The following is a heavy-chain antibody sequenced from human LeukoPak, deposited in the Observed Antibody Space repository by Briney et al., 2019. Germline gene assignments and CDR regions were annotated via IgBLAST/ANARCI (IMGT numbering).Heavy chain of an antibody. CDR1: GFTFSSSW. D-gene: IGHD3-10*01. V-gene: IGHV3-7*01. Sequence: GGSLRLSCVASGFTFSSSWMSWVRQGPGKGPEWVANMNQDGSRKYYVDSVKGRFTISRDNAKNSLFLQMNGLRDEDTAVYYCTRDSQGSGTYSTDYWGQGTLVTVSS. CDR2: MNQDGSRK. CDR3: TRDSQGSGTYSTDY. J-gene: IGHJ4*02.